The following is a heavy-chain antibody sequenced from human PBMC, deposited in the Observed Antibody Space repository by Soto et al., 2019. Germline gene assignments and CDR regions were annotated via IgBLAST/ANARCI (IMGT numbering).Heavy chain of an antibody. Sequence: QVHLVQSGAEMKKPGASVTVSCKASGYTFTNFAPHWVRQAPGQRLFWMGRISIADGNTHYSENFQGRVTFTRNVSANTAYMELSRLTSEDTALYFCARGFLGFDPWGQGTLVTVSS. V-gene: IGHV1-3*04. J-gene: IGHJ5*02. CDR3: ARGFLGFDP. CDR2: ISIADGNT. CDR1: GYTFTNFA.